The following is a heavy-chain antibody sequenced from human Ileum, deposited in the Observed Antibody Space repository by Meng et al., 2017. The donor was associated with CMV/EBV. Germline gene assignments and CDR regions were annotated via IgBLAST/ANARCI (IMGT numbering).Heavy chain of an antibody. D-gene: IGHD2-15*01. J-gene: IGHJ5*02. CDR1: GESMNDYF. CDR3: ARWGSGMSPTADWFDP. CDR2: IYSNGAT. Sequence: QGHLQAAGPGLVQPSETLSLICTVSGESMNDYFWTWIRQPAGKGLEWIGRIYSNGATNYNPSLQSPVTMSIDTSKNQFSLKVTSVTAADTAVYYCARWGSGMSPTADWFDPWGQGTLVTVSS. V-gene: IGHV4-4*07.